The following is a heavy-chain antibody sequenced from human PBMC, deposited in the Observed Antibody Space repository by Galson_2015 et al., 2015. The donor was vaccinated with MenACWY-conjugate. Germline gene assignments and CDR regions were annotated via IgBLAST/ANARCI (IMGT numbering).Heavy chain of an antibody. CDR1: GFTFSSYG. V-gene: IGHV3-30*18. CDR3: AKVQSSSRYYYGMDV. J-gene: IGHJ6*02. CDR2: ISYDGSNK. Sequence: SLRLSCAASGFTFSSYGMHWVRQAPGKGLEWVAVISYDGSNKYYADSVKGRFTISRDNSKNTLYLQMNSLRAEDTAVYYCAKVQSSSRYYYGMDVWGQGTTVTVSS. D-gene: IGHD6-13*01.